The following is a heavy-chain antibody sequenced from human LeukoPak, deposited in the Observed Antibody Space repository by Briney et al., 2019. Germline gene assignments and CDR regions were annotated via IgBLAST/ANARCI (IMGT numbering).Heavy chain of an antibody. D-gene: IGHD3-3*01. V-gene: IGHV1-8*01. Sequence: GASVKVSCKASGYTFTSYDINWVRQATGQGLEWMGWMNPNSSNTGYAQKFQGRVTMTRNTSISTAYMELSSLRSEDTAVYYCAAKTDITIFYYMDVWGKGTTVTVSS. CDR3: AAKTDITIFYYMDV. J-gene: IGHJ6*03. CDR2: MNPNSSNT. CDR1: GYTFTSYD.